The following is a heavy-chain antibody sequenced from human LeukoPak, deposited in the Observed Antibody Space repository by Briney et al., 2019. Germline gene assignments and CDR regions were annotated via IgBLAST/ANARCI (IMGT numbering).Heavy chain of an antibody. CDR2: IYPGDSDT. J-gene: IGHJ4*02. CDR3: ARRDSSGWYYFDY. CDR1: GYSFTTYW. V-gene: IGHV5-51*01. Sequence: GESLKISCKGSGYSFTTYWIGWVRQMAGKGLEWMGIIYPGDSDTRYSPSFQGQVTISAGKSISTAYLQWSSLKASDTAMYYCARRDSSGWYYFDYWGQGTLVTVSS. D-gene: IGHD6-19*01.